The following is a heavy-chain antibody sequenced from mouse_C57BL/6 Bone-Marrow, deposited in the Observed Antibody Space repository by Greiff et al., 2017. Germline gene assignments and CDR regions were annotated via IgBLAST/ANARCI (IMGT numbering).Heavy chain of an antibody. CDR2: IDPSDSYT. CDR3: ALYDGYLLYWYFDV. Sequence: QVQLKQPGAELVRPGTSVKLSCKASGYTFTSYWMHWVKQRPGQGLEWIGVIDPSDSYTNYNQKFKGKATLTVDTSSSTAYMQLSSLTSEDSAVYYCALYDGYLLYWYFDVWGTGTTVTVSS. D-gene: IGHD2-3*01. J-gene: IGHJ1*03. V-gene: IGHV1-59*01. CDR1: GYTFTSYW.